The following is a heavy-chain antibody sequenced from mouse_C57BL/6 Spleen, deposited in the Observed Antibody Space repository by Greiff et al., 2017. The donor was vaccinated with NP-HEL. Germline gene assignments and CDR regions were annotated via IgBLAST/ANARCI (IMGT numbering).Heavy chain of an antibody. V-gene: IGHV1-77*01. D-gene: IGHD1-1*01. Sequence: VQLQQSGAELVKPGASVKISCKASGYTFTDYYINWVKQRPGQGLEWIGKIGPGSGSTYYNEKFKGKATLTADKSSSTAYMQLSSLASEDSAVYFCAKEGVGSSYNCDYWGQGTTLTVSS. J-gene: IGHJ2*01. CDR2: IGPGSGST. CDR1: GYTFTDYY. CDR3: AKEGVGSSYNCDY.